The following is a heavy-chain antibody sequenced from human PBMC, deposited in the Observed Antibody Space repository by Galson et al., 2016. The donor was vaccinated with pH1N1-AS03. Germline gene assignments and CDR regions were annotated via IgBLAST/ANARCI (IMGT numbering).Heavy chain of an antibody. Sequence: ETLSLTCAVYGGSFTGYCWSWIRQTPGKGLEWIGEFNHRGSTDYNPSLKSRVTISVDVSKNQFSLNLNSVTAADTSVYYCAIYTSTAADYWGQGTLVTVSS. V-gene: IGHV4-34*01. CDR3: AIYTSTAADY. CDR1: GGSFTGYC. J-gene: IGHJ4*02. CDR2: FNHRGST. D-gene: IGHD2/OR15-2a*01.